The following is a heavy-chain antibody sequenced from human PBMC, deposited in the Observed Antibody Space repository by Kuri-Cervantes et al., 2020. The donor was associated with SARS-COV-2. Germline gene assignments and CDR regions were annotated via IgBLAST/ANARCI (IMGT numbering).Heavy chain of an antibody. V-gene: IGHV1-2*02. J-gene: IGHJ5*02. CDR3: ARDEEYSSSWSYDVFGTTWFDP. CDR1: GYTFTGYY. CDR2: INPNSGGT. Sequence: ASVKVSCKASGYTFTGYYMHWVRQAPGQGLEWMGWINPNSGGTNYAQKFQGRVTMTRDTSISTAYMELSRLRSDDTAVYYCARDEEYSSSWSYDVFGTTWFDPWGQGTLVTVSS. D-gene: IGHD6-13*01.